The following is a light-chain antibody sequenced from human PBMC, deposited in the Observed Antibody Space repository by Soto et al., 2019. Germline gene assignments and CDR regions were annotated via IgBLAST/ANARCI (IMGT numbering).Light chain of an antibody. V-gene: IGLV1-44*01. CDR3: AAWDDSLSGLYV. Sequence: QSVLTQPPSLSATPGQRVNISCSGSFSNIGDNAVNWYQQLPGAAPKLLIHTNNQRPSGVPDRFSGSKSGTSASLAISALQSEDEADYYCAAWDDSLSGLYVFGTGTKLTVL. J-gene: IGLJ1*01. CDR1: FSNIGDNA. CDR2: TNN.